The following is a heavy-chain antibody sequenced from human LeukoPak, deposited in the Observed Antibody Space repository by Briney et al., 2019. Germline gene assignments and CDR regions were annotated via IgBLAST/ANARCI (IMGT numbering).Heavy chain of an antibody. CDR3: AREVGDRITMVRGVFDDY. J-gene: IGHJ4*02. CDR2: INTNTGNP. D-gene: IGHD3-10*01. Sequence: GASVKVSCKASGYTFTRYAMNWVRQAPGQGLEWMGWINTNTGNPTYAQGFTGRFIFSLDTSVSTAYLQISSLKAEDTAVYYCAREVGDRITMVRGVFDDYWGQGTLVTVSS. CDR1: GYTFTRYA. V-gene: IGHV7-4-1*02.